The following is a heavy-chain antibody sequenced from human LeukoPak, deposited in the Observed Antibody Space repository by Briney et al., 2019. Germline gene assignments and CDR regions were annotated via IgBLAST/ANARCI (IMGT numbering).Heavy chain of an antibody. CDR1: GITFTRYS. Sequence: GGSLRLSCAASGITFTRYSMNWVRQAPGKGLEWLSYISTSGGTMYYADSVKGRFTISRDNAKNSLYLEMNSLGADDTAVYYCARGAVLVYWYFDVWGRGTPVTVSS. CDR2: ISTSGGTM. CDR3: ARGAVLVYWYFDV. J-gene: IGHJ2*01. D-gene: IGHD3-3*02. V-gene: IGHV3-48*04.